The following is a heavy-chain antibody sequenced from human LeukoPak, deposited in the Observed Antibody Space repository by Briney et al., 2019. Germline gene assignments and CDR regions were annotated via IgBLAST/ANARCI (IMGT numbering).Heavy chain of an antibody. V-gene: IGHV1-69*13. J-gene: IGHJ3*02. Sequence: GASVKVSCKASGGTFGSYAISWVRQAPGQGLEWMGGIIPIFGTANYAQKFQGRVTITADESTSTAYMELSSLRSEDTAVYYCATQVPNRGAFDIWGQGTMVTVSS. CDR3: ATQVPNRGAFDI. CDR2: IIPIFGTA. D-gene: IGHD2/OR15-2a*01. CDR1: GGTFGSYA.